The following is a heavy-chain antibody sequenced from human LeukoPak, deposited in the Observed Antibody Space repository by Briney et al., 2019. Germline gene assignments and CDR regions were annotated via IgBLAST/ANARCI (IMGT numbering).Heavy chain of an antibody. CDR1: GGSISSSSYY. Sequence: PSETLSLTCTVSGGSISSSSYYWGWIRQPPGKGLEWIGSIYYSGSTYYNPSLKSRVTISVDTSKNQFSLKLSSVTAADTAVYYCARRGHLTLFDYWGQGTLVTVSS. J-gene: IGHJ4*02. CDR3: ARRGHLTLFDY. CDR2: IYYSGST. V-gene: IGHV4-39*07. D-gene: IGHD3-16*01.